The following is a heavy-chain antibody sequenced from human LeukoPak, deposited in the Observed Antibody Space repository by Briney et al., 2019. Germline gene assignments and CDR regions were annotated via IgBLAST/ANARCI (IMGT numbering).Heavy chain of an antibody. D-gene: IGHD3-22*01. V-gene: IGHV3-20*04. CDR2: ISWNGRNT. CDR1: GFTFSGYW. CDR3: ARVQQYDKFDY. J-gene: IGHJ4*02. Sequence: GGSLRLSCAASGFTFSGYWMSWVRQAPGKGLEWVSGISWNGRNTAYAESLKGRFTISRDNAKNSLYLQMNSLRAEDTAFYYCARVQQYDKFDYWGQGTLVTVSS.